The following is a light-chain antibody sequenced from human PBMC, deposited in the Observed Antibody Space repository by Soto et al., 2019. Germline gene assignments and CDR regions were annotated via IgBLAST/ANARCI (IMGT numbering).Light chain of an antibody. CDR1: SSDVGGYNY. CDR2: DVN. V-gene: IGLV2-14*01. Sequence: QSALTQPASVSGSPGQSITVSCTGTSSDVGGYNYVSWYQQYPGKVPRLIIYDVNRRPSGVSNRFSGSKSGNAASLTISGLQAEDEADYYCTSYTSSSLGVIFGGGTKLTVL. J-gene: IGLJ2*01. CDR3: TSYTSSSLGVI.